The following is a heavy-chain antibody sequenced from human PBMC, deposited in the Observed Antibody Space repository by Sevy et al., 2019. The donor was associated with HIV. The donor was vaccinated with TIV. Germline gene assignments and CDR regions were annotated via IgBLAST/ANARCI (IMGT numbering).Heavy chain of an antibody. J-gene: IGHJ4*02. CDR3: ARGTAGVASL. Sequence: GGSLRLSCVVSRFTSSNYWMHWVRQAPGKGLVWVSRINSDGRITTYADSVKGRSTISRDLAKNTLYLQMNSVRVEDTAVYFCARGTAGVASLWGQGTLVTVSS. V-gene: IGHV3-74*01. D-gene: IGHD3-10*01. CDR1: RFTSSNYW. CDR2: INSDGRIT.